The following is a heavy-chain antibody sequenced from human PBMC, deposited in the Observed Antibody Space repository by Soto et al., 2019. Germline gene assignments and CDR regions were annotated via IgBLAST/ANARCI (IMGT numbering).Heavy chain of an antibody. D-gene: IGHD4-17*01. CDR1: EVTFSSYA. V-gene: IGHV1-69*13. CDR3: AERPPVPTTVTPSYYYYYYGMDV. Sequence: QVQLVQSGAEVKKPGSSVKVSCKASEVTFSSYAISWVRQAPGQGLEWMGGIIPIFGTANYAQKFQGRVTITADESTSTAYMELSSLRSEDTAVYYCAERPPVPTTVTPSYYYYYYGMDVWGQGTTVTVSS. CDR2: IIPIFGTA. J-gene: IGHJ6*02.